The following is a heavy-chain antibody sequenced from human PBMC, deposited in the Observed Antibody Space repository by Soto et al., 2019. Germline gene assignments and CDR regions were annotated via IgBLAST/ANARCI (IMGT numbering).Heavy chain of an antibody. V-gene: IGHV1-69*06. CDR2: IIPIFGTA. CDR1: GGTFSSYA. D-gene: IGHD6-19*01. CDR3: ARQPGGQWLVPTHYYGMDV. Sequence: QVQLVQSGAEVKKPGSSVKVSCKASGGTFSSYAISWVRQAPGQGLEWVGGIIPIFGTANYAQKFQGRVTITADKSTSTPYMELSSLRSEDTAVYYCARQPGGQWLVPTHYYGMDVWGQGTTVTVSS. J-gene: IGHJ6*02.